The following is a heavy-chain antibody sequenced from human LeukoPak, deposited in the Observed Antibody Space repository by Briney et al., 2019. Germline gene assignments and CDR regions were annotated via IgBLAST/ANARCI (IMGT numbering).Heavy chain of an antibody. J-gene: IGHJ4*02. CDR2: INPNSGDT. D-gene: IGHD1-26*01. V-gene: IGHV1-2*06. CDR1: GYTFTGYY. CDR3: ARGAYSGSYYGSH. Sequence: ASVKVSCKASGYTFTGYYMHWVRQAPGQGLEWMGRINPNSGDTNYAQQFRGRVTMTRDTSISTAYMELNRLGSDDTAVYYCARGAYSGSYYGSHWGQGTLLTVSS.